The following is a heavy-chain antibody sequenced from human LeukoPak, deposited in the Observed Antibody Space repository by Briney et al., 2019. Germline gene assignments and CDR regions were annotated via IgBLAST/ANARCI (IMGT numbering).Heavy chain of an antibody. J-gene: IGHJ6*03. Sequence: GGSLRLSCAASGFTISSFSMNWVRQAPGKGLEWVSSISSSSYIYYADSVKGRFTISRHNAKNSLYLQMNSLRAEDTAVYYCARAYSGTYGLGYYYMDVWGKGTTVTISS. CDR1: GFTISSFS. CDR2: ISSSSYI. V-gene: IGHV3-21*01. CDR3: ARAYSGTYGLGYYYMDV. D-gene: IGHD1-26*01.